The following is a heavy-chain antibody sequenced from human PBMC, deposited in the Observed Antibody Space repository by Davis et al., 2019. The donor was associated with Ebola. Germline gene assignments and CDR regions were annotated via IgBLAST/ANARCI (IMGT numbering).Heavy chain of an antibody. J-gene: IGHJ4*02. Sequence: SDPLSPTCAAHGGSFSGYYWSWTRQPPGKGLEWTGEFNHSGSTNYNPSPKSRVTISVDTSKNQFSLKLSSVTAADTAVYYCARGRHSRALMAYYFDYWGQGTLVTVSS. CDR3: ARGRHSRALMAYYFDY. CDR2: FNHSGST. CDR1: GGSFSGYY. D-gene: IGHD2-8*01. V-gene: IGHV4-34*01.